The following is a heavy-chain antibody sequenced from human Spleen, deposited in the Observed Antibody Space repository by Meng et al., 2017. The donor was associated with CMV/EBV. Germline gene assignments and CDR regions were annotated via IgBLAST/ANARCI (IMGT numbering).Heavy chain of an antibody. J-gene: IGHJ4*02. D-gene: IGHD2-8*01. Sequence: ASVKVSCKASGYTFTGYYMHWVRQAPGQGLEWMGWINPNSGGTNYAQKFQGRVTMTRDTSISTAHMELSRLRSDDTAVYYCARPLLGYCNNGVCFSAPFDYWGQGTLVTVSS. CDR2: INPNSGGT. CDR3: ARPLLGYCNNGVCFSAPFDY. CDR1: GYTFTGYY. V-gene: IGHV1-2*02.